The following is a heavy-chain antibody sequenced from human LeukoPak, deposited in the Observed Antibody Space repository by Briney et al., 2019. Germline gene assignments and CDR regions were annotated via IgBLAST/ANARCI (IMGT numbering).Heavy chain of an antibody. V-gene: IGHV3-21*01. CDR3: ARDLNGSGGSCYSDWFDP. CDR2: ISSSSSYI. Sequence: GGSLRLSCAASGFTFSSYSMNWVRQAPGKGLEWVSSISSSSSYIYYADSVKGRFTISRDNAKNSLYLQMNSLRAEDTAVYYCARDLNGSGGSCYSDWFDPWGQGTLVTVSS. CDR1: GFTFSSYS. J-gene: IGHJ5*02. D-gene: IGHD2-15*01.